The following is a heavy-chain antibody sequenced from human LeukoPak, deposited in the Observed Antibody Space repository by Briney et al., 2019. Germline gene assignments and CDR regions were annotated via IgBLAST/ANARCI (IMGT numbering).Heavy chain of an antibody. Sequence: PSETLSLTCTVSGGSISSYYWSWIRQPPGKGQEWIGYIYYSGSTNYNPSLKSRVTISVDTSKNQFSLKLSSVTAADTAVYYCARSRLRVGSGTYAFDIWGQGTMVTVSS. V-gene: IGHV4-59*08. D-gene: IGHD3-10*01. J-gene: IGHJ3*02. CDR2: IYYSGST. CDR3: ARSRLRVGSGTYAFDI. CDR1: GGSISSYY.